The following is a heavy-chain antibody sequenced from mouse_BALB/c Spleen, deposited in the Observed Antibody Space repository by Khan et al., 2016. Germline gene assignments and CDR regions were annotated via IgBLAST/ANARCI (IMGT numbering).Heavy chain of an antibody. D-gene: IGHD2-10*02. CDR1: GFTFSSFG. V-gene: IGHV5-17*02. J-gene: IGHJ2*01. Sequence: EVELVESGGGLVQPGGSRKLSCAASGFTFSSFGMHWVRQAPEKGLEWVAYISSGSSTIYYADTVKGRFTISRDNPKNTLFLQMTSLRSEDTAMYYCARSYGLFDYWGQGTTLTVSS. CDR3: ARSYGLFDY. CDR2: ISSGSSTI.